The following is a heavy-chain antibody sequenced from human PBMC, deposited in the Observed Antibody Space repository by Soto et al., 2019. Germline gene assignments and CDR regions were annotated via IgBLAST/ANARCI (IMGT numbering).Heavy chain of an antibody. V-gene: IGHV1-2*04. CDR1: GYTFTGYY. CDR3: ARGGGSPYHNHEFDF. Sequence: ASVKVSCKASGYTFTGYYMHWVRQAPGQGLEWMGWINPNSGGTNYAQKFQGWVTMTRDTSKNQFSLTLNSVTAADTAVYYCARGGGSPYHNHEFDFWGQGTLVTVSS. CDR2: INPNSGGT. D-gene: IGHD6-13*01. J-gene: IGHJ4*02.